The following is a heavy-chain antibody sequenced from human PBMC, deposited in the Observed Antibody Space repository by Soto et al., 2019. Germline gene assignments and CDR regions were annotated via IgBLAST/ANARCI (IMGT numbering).Heavy chain of an antibody. Sequence: PSETLSLTFTVSGGSISSGGYYWSWIRQHPGKGLEWIGYIYYSGSTYYNPSLKSRVTISVDTSKNQFSLKLSSVTAADTAVYYCARDSIPAYYYYYYGMDVWGQGTTVTVSS. CDR1: GGSISSGGYY. V-gene: IGHV4-31*03. CDR2: IYYSGST. CDR3: ARDSIPAYYYYYYGMDV. J-gene: IGHJ6*02.